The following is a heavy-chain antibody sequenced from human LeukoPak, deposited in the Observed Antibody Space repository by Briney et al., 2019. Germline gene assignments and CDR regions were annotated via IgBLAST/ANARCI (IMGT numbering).Heavy chain of an antibody. CDR3: ARGLWIAAFTWFDP. Sequence: ETLSLTCTVSGGSISSSSYYWGWIRQPPAKGLEWVSYISSSSSTIYYADSVKGRFTISRDNAKNSLYLQMNSLTAEDTAVYYCARGLWIAAFTWFDPWGQGTLVTVSS. D-gene: IGHD6-13*01. CDR1: GGSISSSS. J-gene: IGHJ5*02. V-gene: IGHV3-48*01. CDR2: ISSSSSTI.